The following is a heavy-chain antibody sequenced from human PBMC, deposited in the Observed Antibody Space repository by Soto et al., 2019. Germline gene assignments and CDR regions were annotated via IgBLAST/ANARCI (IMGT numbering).Heavy chain of an antibody. V-gene: IGHV1-2*02. Sequence: ASVKVSCKSSGGTFTANYIHWVRQAPGQGVEWMGWINPKSGCTKYPQKFQGRVTMTRDTSLSTVYMTLTRLTSDDTAVYYCARDLAKGCGSAGFDYWGQGTLVTVSS. CDR1: GGTFTANY. D-gene: IGHD1-26*01. CDR2: INPKSGCT. CDR3: ARDLAKGCGSAGFDY. J-gene: IGHJ4*02.